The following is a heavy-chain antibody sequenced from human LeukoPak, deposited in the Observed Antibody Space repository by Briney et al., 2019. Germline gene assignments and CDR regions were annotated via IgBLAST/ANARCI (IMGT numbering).Heavy chain of an antibody. V-gene: IGHV7-4-1*02. CDR1: GYTFTSYA. D-gene: IGHD6-6*01. CDR2: INTNTGNP. J-gene: IGHJ5*02. Sequence: ASVKVSCKASGYTFTSYAMNWVRQAPGQGLEGMGWINTNTGNPTYAQGFTGGFVFSLNTSVSTVYLPISSLKAEDTAVYYCARGPGAARPFEHPYNCFDPWGQGTLVTVSS. CDR3: ARGPGAARPFEHPYNCFDP.